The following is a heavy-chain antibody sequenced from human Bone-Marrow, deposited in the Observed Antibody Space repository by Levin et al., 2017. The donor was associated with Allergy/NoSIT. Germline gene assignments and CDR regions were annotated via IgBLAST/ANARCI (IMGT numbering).Heavy chain of an antibody. CDR1: GGTFSHVA. CDR3: ARGTYQTGGLHHYSFFGMDV. Sequence: GASVKVSCKTSGGTFSHVAISWIRQAPGQGLEWLGGIVPIFSKTNYAQKFQGRVTITADSSTRTVFMDLTSLRPDDTAVYYCARGTYQTGGLHHYSFFGMDVWGQATTVIVSS. J-gene: IGHJ6*02. D-gene: IGHD4-23*01. CDR2: IVPIFSKT. V-gene: IGHV1-69*06.